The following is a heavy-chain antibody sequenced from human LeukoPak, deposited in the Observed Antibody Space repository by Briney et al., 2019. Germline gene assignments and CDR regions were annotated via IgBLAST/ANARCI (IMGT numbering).Heavy chain of an antibody. V-gene: IGHV4-30-2*01. CDR2: IYHSGST. J-gene: IGHJ6*03. CDR3: ARLGSSFYYYYYMDV. CDR1: GGSISSGGYY. Sequence: SETLSLTCTVSGGSISSGGYYWSWIRQPPGKGLEWIGYIYHSGSTYYNPSLKSRVTISVDRSKNQFSLKLSSVTAADTAVYYCARLGSSFYYYYYMDVWGKGTTVTVSS. D-gene: IGHD1-26*01.